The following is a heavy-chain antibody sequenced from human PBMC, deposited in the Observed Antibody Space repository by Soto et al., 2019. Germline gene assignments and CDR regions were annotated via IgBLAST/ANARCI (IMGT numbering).Heavy chain of an antibody. CDR1: GGTFSSYA. V-gene: IGHV1-69*13. J-gene: IGHJ4*02. CDR3: ARDYYGSGSYYYFDY. D-gene: IGHD3-10*01. CDR2: IIPIFDTA. Sequence: ASVKVSCKASGGTFSSYAISWVRQAPGQGLEWMGGIIPIFDTANYAQKFQGRVTITADESTSTAYMELSSLRSEDTAVYYCARDYYGSGSYYYFDYWGQGTLVTVSS.